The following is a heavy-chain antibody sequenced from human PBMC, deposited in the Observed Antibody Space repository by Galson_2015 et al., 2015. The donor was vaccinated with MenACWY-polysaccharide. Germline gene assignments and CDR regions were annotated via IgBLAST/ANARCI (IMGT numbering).Heavy chain of an antibody. CDR3: ARDPRGARSSYFDY. D-gene: IGHD3-10*01. J-gene: IGHJ4*02. Sequence: SLRLSCAASGFTFSSYSMNWVRQAPGRGLEWVSSISSSRTSIYYADSVKGRFIISRDNAKNSLHLQMNSLRAEDTAVYYCARDPRGARSSYFDYWGQRILVTVSS. CDR1: GFTFSSYS. V-gene: IGHV3-21*04. CDR2: ISSSRTSI.